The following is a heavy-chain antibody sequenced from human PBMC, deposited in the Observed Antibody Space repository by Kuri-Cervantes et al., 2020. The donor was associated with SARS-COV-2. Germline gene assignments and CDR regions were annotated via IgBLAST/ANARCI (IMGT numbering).Heavy chain of an antibody. CDR1: GFTFGDYA. Sequence: GESLKISCTASGFTFGDYAMSWVRQAPGKGLEWVGFIRSKAYGGTTEYAASVKGRFTISRDDSKSIAYLQTNSLKTEDTAVYYCTRDDFWSGYSNYWGQGTLVTVSS. J-gene: IGHJ4*02. D-gene: IGHD3-3*01. CDR2: IRSKAYGGTT. CDR3: TRDDFWSGYSNY. V-gene: IGHV3-49*04.